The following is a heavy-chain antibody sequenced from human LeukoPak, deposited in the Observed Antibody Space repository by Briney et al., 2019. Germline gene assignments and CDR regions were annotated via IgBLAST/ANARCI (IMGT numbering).Heavy chain of an antibody. Sequence: PGGSLRLSCAASGFTFDDYAMHWVRQATGKGLEWVSLISGDGDRTYYADSVKGRLTLSRDNSKTSLSLQMNSLRPEDTALYYCSKDIGDYYASGSPPINEYYFYGMDGWGQGTTVTVS. CDR2: ISGDGDRT. D-gene: IGHD3-10*01. CDR1: GFTFDDYA. J-gene: IGHJ6*02. CDR3: SKDIGDYYASGSPPINEYYFYGMDG. V-gene: IGHV3-43*02.